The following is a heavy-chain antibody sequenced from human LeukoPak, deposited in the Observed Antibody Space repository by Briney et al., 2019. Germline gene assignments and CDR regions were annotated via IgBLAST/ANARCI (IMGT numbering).Heavy chain of an antibody. D-gene: IGHD3-10*01. CDR3: ARGRGLPQLFDY. J-gene: IGHJ4*02. Sequence: SETLSLTCTVSGGSISSSSYYWGWIRQPPGKGLEWIGSIYYSGSTYYNPSLKSRVTISVDTSKNQFSLKLSSVTAADTAVYYCARGRGLPQLFDYWGQGTLVTVSS. V-gene: IGHV4-39*07. CDR1: GGSISSSSYY. CDR2: IYYSGST.